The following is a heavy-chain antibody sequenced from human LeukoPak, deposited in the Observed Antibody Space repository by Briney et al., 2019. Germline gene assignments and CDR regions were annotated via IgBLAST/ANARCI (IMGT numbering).Heavy chain of an antibody. Sequence: SETLSLTCAVYGGSFSSYHWSWIRQPPGKGLEWIGYIYYSGSTNYNPSLKSRVTISVDTSKNQFSLKLSSVTAADTAVYYCANSPTYYDILTGYSPVGYFDLWGRGTLVTVSS. CDR3: ANSPTYYDILTGYSPVGYFDL. V-gene: IGHV4-59*08. J-gene: IGHJ2*01. D-gene: IGHD3-9*01. CDR2: IYYSGST. CDR1: GGSFSSYH.